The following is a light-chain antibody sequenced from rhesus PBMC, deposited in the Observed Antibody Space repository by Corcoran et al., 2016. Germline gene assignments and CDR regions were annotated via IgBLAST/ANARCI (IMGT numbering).Light chain of an antibody. CDR2: GAS. Sequence: EIVMTQSPATLSLSPGERTTLSCRASQSVSSNLAWYHQNPGQAPKPLLYGASTSAPGTPDRFRGSGSGTDFTLTINSLEPEDVGVYYCQQDYIWPLPFGGGTKVELK. CDR1: QSVSSN. V-gene: IGKV3-42*01. CDR3: QQDYIWPLP. J-gene: IGKJ4*01.